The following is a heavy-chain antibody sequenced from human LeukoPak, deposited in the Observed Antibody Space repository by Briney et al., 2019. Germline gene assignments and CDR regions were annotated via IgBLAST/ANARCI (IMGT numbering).Heavy chain of an antibody. V-gene: IGHV3-30*04. J-gene: IGHJ4*02. D-gene: IGHD3-22*01. Sequence: GGSLRLSYAASGFTFSSYAMHWVRQAPGKGLEWVAVISYDGSNKYYADSVKGRFTISRDNSKNTLYLQMNSLRAEDTAVYYCARGLVTMIVVVLNWGQGTLVTVSS. CDR2: ISYDGSNK. CDR1: GFTFSSYA. CDR3: ARGLVTMIVVVLN.